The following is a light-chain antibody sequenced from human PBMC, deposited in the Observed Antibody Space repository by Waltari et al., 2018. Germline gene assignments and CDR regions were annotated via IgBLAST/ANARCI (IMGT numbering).Light chain of an antibody. J-gene: IGLJ2*01. Sequence: SCVLTAPPSVSVAPGVAARITCWRIDSGGRSVLWYQKQPRPAHALVIYFDRVRPSGTPERFSGSNSGTTATPTISSVEAGDEADYYCQVWLSSSANPGIFGGGTQLTVL. CDR3: QVWLSSSANPGI. CDR1: DSGGRS. CDR2: FDR. V-gene: IGLV3-21*04.